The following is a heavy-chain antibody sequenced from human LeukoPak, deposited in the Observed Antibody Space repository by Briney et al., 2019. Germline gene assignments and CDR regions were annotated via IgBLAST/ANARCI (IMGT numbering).Heavy chain of an antibody. CDR3: ARRRRFDSVGMDV. Sequence: PGGSLRLSCAASGFTFSGYTMSWVRQAPGKGLEWVSSISSSSEYIYYADSVKGRFTISRDNAKNSLYLQMNSLRAEDTAVYYCARRRRFDSVGMDVWGQGTTVTVSS. CDR2: ISSSSEYI. CDR1: GFTFSGYT. J-gene: IGHJ6*02. D-gene: IGHD3-9*01. V-gene: IGHV3-21*01.